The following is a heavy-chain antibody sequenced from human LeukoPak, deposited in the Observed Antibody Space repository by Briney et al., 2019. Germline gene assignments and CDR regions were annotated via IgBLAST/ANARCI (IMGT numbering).Heavy chain of an antibody. CDR2: IRNDGSKK. D-gene: IGHD3-22*01. CDR3: VKVDT. CDR1: GFSFSTSG. V-gene: IGHV3-30*02. J-gene: IGHJ4*02. Sequence: PGGSLRLSCVASGFSFSTSGMHWVRQSPGKGLDWVAFIRNDGSKKNYAESVKGRFTISRDNSRNTLYLQMDSLSAEDTAVYYCVKVDTWGQGTLVTVSS.